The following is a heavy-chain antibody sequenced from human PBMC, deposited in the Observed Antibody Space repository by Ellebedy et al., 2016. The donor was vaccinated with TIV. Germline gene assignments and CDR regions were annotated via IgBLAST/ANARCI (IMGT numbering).Heavy chain of an antibody. CDR3: AFSVRGLSGYYYGMDV. CDR1: GYTFTSSY. D-gene: IGHD3-16*02. CDR2: IIPILGIA. Sequence: AASVKVSCKASGYTFTSSYMHCVRQAPGQGLKWLGRIIPILGIANYAQKFQGRVTITADKSTSTAYMELSSLRSEDTAVYYCAFSVRGLSGYYYGMDVWGQGTTVTVSS. J-gene: IGHJ6*02. V-gene: IGHV1-69*02.